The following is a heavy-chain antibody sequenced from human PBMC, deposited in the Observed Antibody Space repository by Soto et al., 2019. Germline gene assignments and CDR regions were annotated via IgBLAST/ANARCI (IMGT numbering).Heavy chain of an antibody. V-gene: IGHV4-34*01. CDR1: GGSFSGYY. CDR3: ARGECSSNYCFTRWALDI. D-gene: IGHD2-2*01. J-gene: IGHJ3*02. CDR2: IHHSGRT. Sequence: QVQLQQWGAGLLKPSETLSLTCAVYGGSFSGYYWTWIRQTPGKGLEWIGEIHHSGRTNYNPSLKSRVSISADTXXXXXXXXLTSVTAADTAVYYCARGECSSNYCFTRWALDIWGQGTVVTVSS.